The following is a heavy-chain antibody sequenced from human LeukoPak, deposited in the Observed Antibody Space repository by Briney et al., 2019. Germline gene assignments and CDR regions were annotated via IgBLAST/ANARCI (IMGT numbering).Heavy chain of an antibody. CDR3: ARDTRSGWSFDAFDI. J-gene: IGHJ3*02. Sequence: ASVKVSCKASGYTFTSYGISWVRQAPGQGLEWMGWISAYNGNTNYAQKLQGRVTMTTDTSTSTAYMELRSLRSDDTAVYYCARDTRSGWSFDAFDIWGQGTTVTVSS. V-gene: IGHV1-18*01. D-gene: IGHD6-19*01. CDR2: ISAYNGNT. CDR1: GYTFTSYG.